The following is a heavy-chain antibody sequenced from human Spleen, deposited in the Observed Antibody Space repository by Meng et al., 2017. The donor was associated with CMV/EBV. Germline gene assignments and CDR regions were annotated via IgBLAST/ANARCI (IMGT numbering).Heavy chain of an antibody. J-gene: IGHJ4*02. CDR2: IYYSGSP. V-gene: IGHV4-61*01. D-gene: IGHD3/OR15-3a*01. CDR1: GSVSSGSFY. Sequence: GSVSSGSFYCSWIRQPPGKGLEWIGYIYYSGSPHYNPSLKSRVTISVDTSKNQFSLKLSSVTAADTAVYYCAREDWQDRPPTRNFDCWGQGTLFTVSS. CDR3: AREDWQDRPPTRNFDC.